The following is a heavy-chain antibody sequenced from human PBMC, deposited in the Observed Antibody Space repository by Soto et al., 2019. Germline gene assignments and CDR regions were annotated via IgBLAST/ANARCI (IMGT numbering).Heavy chain of an antibody. V-gene: IGHV3-30*18. J-gene: IGHJ6*02. Sequence: GGSLRLSCAASGFTFSSYGMHWVRQAPGKGLEWVAVISYDGSNKYYADSVKGRFTISRDNSKNTLYLQMNSLRAEDTAVYYCAKDWLYCSSTSCPTPDRYYYYGMDVWGQGTTVTVSS. CDR1: GFTFSSYG. CDR2: ISYDGSNK. CDR3: AKDWLYCSSTSCPTPDRYYYYGMDV. D-gene: IGHD2-2*01.